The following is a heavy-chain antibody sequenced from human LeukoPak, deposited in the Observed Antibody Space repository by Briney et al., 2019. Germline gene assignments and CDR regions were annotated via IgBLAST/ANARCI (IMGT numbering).Heavy chain of an antibody. CDR3: AKAVDLATISVDI. J-gene: IGHJ3*02. Sequence: GGSLRLSCAASGFTFDSYGMNWVRQAPGKGLEWVSGISGSGVYTYYADSVKGRFTISRDNYKNTLYLVMNSLRVDDTAVYYCAKAVDLATISVDIWGQGTMVTVSS. CDR2: ISGSGVYT. V-gene: IGHV3-23*01. CDR1: GFTFDSYG. D-gene: IGHD5-24*01.